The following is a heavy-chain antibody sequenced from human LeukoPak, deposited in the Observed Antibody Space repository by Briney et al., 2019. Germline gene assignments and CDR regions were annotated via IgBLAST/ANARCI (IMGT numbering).Heavy chain of an antibody. J-gene: IGHJ4*02. CDR2: ISSSSSTI. CDR3: ARDMVDY. V-gene: IGHV3-48*04. D-gene: IGHD3-10*01. Sequence: GRSLRLSCAASGFTFSTYSMTWVRQAPGKGLEWVSYISSSSSTIYYADSVKGRFTISRDNAKNSLYLQMNSLRAEDTTVYYCARDMVDYWGQGTLVTVSS. CDR1: GFTFSTYS.